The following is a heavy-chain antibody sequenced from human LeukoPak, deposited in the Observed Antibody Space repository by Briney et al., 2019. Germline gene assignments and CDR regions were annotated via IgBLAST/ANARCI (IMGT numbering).Heavy chain of an antibody. CDR1: GYSFTSYW. V-gene: IGHV5-51*01. CDR3: ARPRGDYYDSSGYYGPGDAFDI. Sequence: GESLKISCKGSGYSFTSYWIGWVRQMPGKGLEWMGIIYPGDSDTRYSPSFQGQVTISADKSISTAYLQWSSLKASDTAMYYCARPRGDYYDSSGYYGPGDAFDIWGQGTMVTVSS. J-gene: IGHJ3*02. CDR2: IYPGDSDT. D-gene: IGHD3-22*01.